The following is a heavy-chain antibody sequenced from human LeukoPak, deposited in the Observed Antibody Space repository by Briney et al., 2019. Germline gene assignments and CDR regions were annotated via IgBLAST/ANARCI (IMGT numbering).Heavy chain of an antibody. D-gene: IGHD6-19*01. J-gene: IGHJ4*02. V-gene: IGHV3-33*01. CDR3: ARDSSGWGYFDY. Sequence: QAGASPRLSCAASGFTFSSYGMHWVRQAPGKGLEWVAVIWYDGSNKYYADSVKGRFTISRDNSKNTLYLQMNSLRAEDTAVYYCARDSSGWGYFDYWGQGTPVTVSS. CDR1: GFTFSSYG. CDR2: IWYDGSNK.